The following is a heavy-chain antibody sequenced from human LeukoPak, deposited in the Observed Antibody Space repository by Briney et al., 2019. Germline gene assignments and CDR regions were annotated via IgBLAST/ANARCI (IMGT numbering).Heavy chain of an antibody. V-gene: IGHV4-61*02. J-gene: IGHJ3*02. D-gene: IGHD2-8*01. CDR1: GGSISSGSYY. CDR3: AREAPQTYCTNGVCASSAFDI. Sequence: SETLSLTCTVSGGSISSGSYYWSWIRQPAGKGLEWIGRIYTSGSTNYNPSLKSRVTISVDTSKNQFSLKLSSVTAADTAVYYCAREAPQTYCTNGVCASSAFDIWGQGTMVTVSS. CDR2: IYTSGST.